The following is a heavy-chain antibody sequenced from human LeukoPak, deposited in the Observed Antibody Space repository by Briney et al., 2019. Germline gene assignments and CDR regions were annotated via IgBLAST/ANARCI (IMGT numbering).Heavy chain of an antibody. CDR3: ARDGGKRYSSGWYGFDY. Sequence: GASVKVSCKASGYTFTSYYMHWVRQAPGQGLEWMGIINPSGGSTSYAQKFQGRVTMTRDMSTSTVYMELSSLRSEDTAVYYCARDGGKRYSSGWYGFDYWGQGTLVTVSS. CDR2: INPSGGST. CDR1: GYTFTSYY. D-gene: IGHD6-19*01. J-gene: IGHJ4*02. V-gene: IGHV1-46*01.